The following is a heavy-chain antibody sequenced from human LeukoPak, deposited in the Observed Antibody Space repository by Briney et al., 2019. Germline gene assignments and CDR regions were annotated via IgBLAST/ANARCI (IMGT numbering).Heavy chain of an antibody. CDR3: ASWGQWLPREYFQH. CDR1: GYSISSGYY. CDR2: IYHSGSP. V-gene: IGHV4-38-2*01. J-gene: IGHJ1*01. Sequence: SETLSLTCAVSGYSISSGYYWGCIRQPPGKGLEFIGSIYHSGSPYYNPSLRSRVTISVDTSKNQFSLKLSSVTAADTAVYYCASWGQWLPREYFQHWGQGTLVTVSS. D-gene: IGHD6-19*01.